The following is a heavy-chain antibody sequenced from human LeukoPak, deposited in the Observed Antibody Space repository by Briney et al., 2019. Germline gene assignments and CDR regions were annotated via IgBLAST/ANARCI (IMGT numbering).Heavy chain of an antibody. V-gene: IGHV1-8*01. CDR3: ARLYYSGAFDI. CDR1: GYTFTSYD. J-gene: IGHJ3*02. Sequence: ASVKVSCKASGYTFTSYDINWVRQATGQGLDLMGWMNPNSGNTGYAQKFQGRVTMTRNTSISTAYMELSSLGSEDTAVYYCARLYYSGAFDIWGQGTMVTVSS. D-gene: IGHD1-26*01. CDR2: MNPNSGNT.